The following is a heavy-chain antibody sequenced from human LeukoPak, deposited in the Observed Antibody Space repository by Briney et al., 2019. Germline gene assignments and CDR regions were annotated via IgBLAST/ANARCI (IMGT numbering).Heavy chain of an antibody. Sequence: SETLSLTCTVSGGSISSYYWSWIRQPPGKGLEWIGYIYYSGSTNYNPSLKSRVTISVVTSKNQFSLKLSSVTAADTAVYYCARAIAVAEFDYWGQGALVTVSS. CDR2: IYYSGST. D-gene: IGHD6-19*01. J-gene: IGHJ4*02. V-gene: IGHV4-59*08. CDR1: GGSISSYY. CDR3: ARAIAVAEFDY.